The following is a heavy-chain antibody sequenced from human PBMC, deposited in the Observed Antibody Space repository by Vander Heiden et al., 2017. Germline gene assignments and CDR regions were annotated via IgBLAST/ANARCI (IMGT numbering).Heavy chain of an antibody. CDR2: ISYDGSNK. Sequence: QVQLVESGGGVVQPGRSLRLPCAASGFTFSSYGMHWVRQAPGKGLEWVAVISYDGSNKYYADSVKGRFTISRDNSKNTLYLQMNSLRAEDTAVYYCAKDEDYGKLEYWGQGTLVTVSS. D-gene: IGHD4-17*01. J-gene: IGHJ4*02. CDR3: AKDEDYGKLEY. CDR1: GFTFSSYG. V-gene: IGHV3-30*18.